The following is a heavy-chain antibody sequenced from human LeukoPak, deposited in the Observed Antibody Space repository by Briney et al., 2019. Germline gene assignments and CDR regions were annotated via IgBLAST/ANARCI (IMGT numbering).Heavy chain of an antibody. J-gene: IGHJ4*02. CDR3: ARDLVLNFYYGSGSYAADY. CDR2: ISAYNGNT. Sequence: RASVKVSCKASGYTFTSYGISWVRQAPGQGLEWMGWISAYNGNTNYAQKLQGRVTMTTDTSTSTAYMELRSLRSDDTAVYYCARDLVLNFYYGSGSYAADYWGQGTLVTVSS. V-gene: IGHV1-18*01. CDR1: GYTFTSYG. D-gene: IGHD3-10*01.